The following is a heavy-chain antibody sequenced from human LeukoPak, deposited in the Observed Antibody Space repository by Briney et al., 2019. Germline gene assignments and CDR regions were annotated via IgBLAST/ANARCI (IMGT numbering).Heavy chain of an antibody. CDR1: GYSFSSYG. CDR2: ISSYNGDT. D-gene: IGHD4-17*01. Sequence: GASVKVSCKASGYSFSSYGLSWVRQAPGQGLEWMGWISSYNGDTNYAQKLQGRVTMTTDTSTGTAYMELTSLRSDDTAVYYCARRNDFGDFWGQGTLVTVSS. V-gene: IGHV1-18*01. J-gene: IGHJ4*02. CDR3: ARRNDFGDF.